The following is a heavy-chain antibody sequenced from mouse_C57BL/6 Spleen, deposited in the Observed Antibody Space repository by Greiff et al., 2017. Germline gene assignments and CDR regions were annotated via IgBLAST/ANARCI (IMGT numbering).Heavy chain of an antibody. V-gene: IGHV14-1*01. J-gene: IGHJ2*01. Sequence: EVQLQQSGAELVRPGASVKLSCTASGFNITDYYMHWVNQRPEQGLEWIGRIDPEDGDTESAPQFQGKATMTADTSSNTAYMQRSSLTSADTAVYYCTTPVVATNYFDYWGQGTTLTVSS. CDR3: TTPVVATNYFDY. CDR1: GFNITDYY. D-gene: IGHD1-1*01. CDR2: IDPEDGDT.